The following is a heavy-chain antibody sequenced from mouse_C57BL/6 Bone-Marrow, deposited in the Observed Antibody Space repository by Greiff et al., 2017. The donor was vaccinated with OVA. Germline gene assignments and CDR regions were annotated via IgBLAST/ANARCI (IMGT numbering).Heavy chain of an antibody. J-gene: IGHJ1*03. V-gene: IGHV1-64*01. D-gene: IGHD1-1*01. CDR2: IHPNSGST. CDR1: GYTFTSYW. Sequence: QVQLQQPGAELVKPGASVKLSCKASGYTFTSYWMHWVKQRPGQGLEWIGMIHPNSGSTNYNEKFKSKATLTVDKSSSTAYMQLSSLTSEDSAVYYCAGRDYYGSSYAWYFDVWGTGTTVTVSS. CDR3: AGRDYYGSSYAWYFDV.